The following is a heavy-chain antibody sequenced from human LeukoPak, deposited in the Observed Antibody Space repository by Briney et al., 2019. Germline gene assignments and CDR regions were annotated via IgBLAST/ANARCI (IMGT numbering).Heavy chain of an antibody. CDR3: ARDAKRKALYYDFWSGYQYWYFDL. D-gene: IGHD3-3*01. V-gene: IGHV4-4*07. J-gene: IGHJ2*01. Sequence: SETLSLTCTVSGGSISSYYWSWIRQPAGKGLEWIGRIYTSGSTNYNPSLKSRVTMSVDTSKNQFSLKLCSVTAADTAVYYCARDAKRKALYYDFWSGYQYWYFDLWGRGTLVTVSS. CDR2: IYTSGST. CDR1: GGSISSYY.